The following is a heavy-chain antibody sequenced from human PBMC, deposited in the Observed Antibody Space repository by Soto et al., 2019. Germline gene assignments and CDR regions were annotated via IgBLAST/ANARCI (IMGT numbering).Heavy chain of an antibody. D-gene: IGHD4-17*01. CDR1: GFTFSRYW. CDR2: IKEDGSEI. V-gene: IGHV3-7*03. Sequence: GGSLRLSCVASGFTFSRYWLTWVRQAPGKGLEWLANIKEDGSEIYYVDSVKGRFTTSRDNAKNSLYLQMNSLRADDTAVYYCARVVSGRDYGDSIDCWGRGTLVTVAS. J-gene: IGHJ4*02. CDR3: ARVVSGRDYGDSIDC.